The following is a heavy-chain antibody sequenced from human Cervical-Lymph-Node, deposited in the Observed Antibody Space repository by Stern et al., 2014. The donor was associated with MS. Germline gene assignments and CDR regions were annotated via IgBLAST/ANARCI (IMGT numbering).Heavy chain of an antibody. CDR3: ARDPDSCSNGVCLDDF. Sequence: EVQLVESGGGLVQPGGSLRLSCAASGFTFSTYWMHWVRQAPGKGLVWVSRISSDGSSTSYADSVKGRFTISRDNAENTLYLQMNSLRAEDTAVYYCARDPDSCSNGVCLDDFWGQGTLVTVSS. CDR2: ISSDGSST. CDR1: GFTFSTYW. J-gene: IGHJ4*02. V-gene: IGHV3-74*01. D-gene: IGHD2-8*01.